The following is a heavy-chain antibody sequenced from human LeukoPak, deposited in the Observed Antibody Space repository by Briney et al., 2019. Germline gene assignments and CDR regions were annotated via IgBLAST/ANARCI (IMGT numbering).Heavy chain of an antibody. J-gene: IGHJ4*02. CDR1: GFTFSSYW. V-gene: IGHV3-7*01. CDR3: ASGGSAITDY. D-gene: IGHD5-12*01. CDR2: IKQDGGEK. Sequence: PGGSLRLSCAASGFTFSSYWMSWVRQAPGKGLEWVANIKQDGGEKHYVDSVKGRFTVSRDNAKNSLYLQMDSLRAEDTAVYYCASGGSAITDYWGQGTLVTVSS.